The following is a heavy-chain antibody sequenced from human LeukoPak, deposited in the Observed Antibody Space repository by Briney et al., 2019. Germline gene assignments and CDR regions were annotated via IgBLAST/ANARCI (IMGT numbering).Heavy chain of an antibody. CDR2: ISSSSSTI. D-gene: IGHD3-16*02. CDR1: GFTFSSYS. Sequence: GGSLRLSCAASGFTFSSYSMNWVRQAPGKGLEWVSYISSSSSTIYYADSVKGRFTISRDNAKNSLYLRMNSLRDEDTAVYYCASLGYDYVWGSYRYPDYWGQGTLVTVSS. V-gene: IGHV3-48*02. J-gene: IGHJ4*02. CDR3: ASLGYDYVWGSYRYPDY.